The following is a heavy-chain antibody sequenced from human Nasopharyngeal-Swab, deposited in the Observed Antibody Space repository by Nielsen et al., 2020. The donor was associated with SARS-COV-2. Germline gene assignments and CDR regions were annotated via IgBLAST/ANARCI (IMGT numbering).Heavy chain of an antibody. CDR2: IYYSGST. D-gene: IGHD4-17*01. Sequence: SETLSLTCAVYGGSFSGYYWSWIRQHPGKGLEWIGYIYYSGSTYYNPSLKSRVTISVDASKNQFSLKLSSVTAADTAVYYCARSDYGDYVLGLDYWGQGTLVTVSS. V-gene: IGHV4-31*11. CDR1: GGSFSGYY. J-gene: IGHJ4*02. CDR3: ARSDYGDYVLGLDY.